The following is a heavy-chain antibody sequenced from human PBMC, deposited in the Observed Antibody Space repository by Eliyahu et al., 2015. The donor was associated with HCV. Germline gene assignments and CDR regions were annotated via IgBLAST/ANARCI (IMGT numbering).Heavy chain of an antibody. D-gene: IGHD2-15*01. J-gene: IGHJ4*02. CDR2: TSYDGTIT. CDR1: GFSINDNP. V-gene: IGHV3-30*18. CDR3: AKTNSATAATFDQ. Sequence: QVHLVESGGGVVQPGRSLRLSCAASGFSINDNPMHWVRQAPGKGLEWVSLTSYDGTITHYVDSVKGRFTISRDISKNTLYLQMNSLRPEDTAVYYCAKTNSATAATFDQWGQGTLVIVSS.